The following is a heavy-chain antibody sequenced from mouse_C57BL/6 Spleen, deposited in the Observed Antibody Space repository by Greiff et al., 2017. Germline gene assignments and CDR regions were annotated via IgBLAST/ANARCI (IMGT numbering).Heavy chain of an antibody. V-gene: IGHV5-12*01. CDR2: ISNGGGST. Sequence: EVQRVESGGGLVQPGGSLKLSCAASGFTFSDYYMYWVRQTPEKRLEWVAYISNGGGSTYYPDTVKGRYTISRDNAKNTLYLQMSRLKSEDTAMYYCARTIYDGYNYYAMDDWGQGTSVTVSS. D-gene: IGHD2-3*01. CDR3: ARTIYDGYNYYAMDD. CDR1: GFTFSDYY. J-gene: IGHJ4*01.